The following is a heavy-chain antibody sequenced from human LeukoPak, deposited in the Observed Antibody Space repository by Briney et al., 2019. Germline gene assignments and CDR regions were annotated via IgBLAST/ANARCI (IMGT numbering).Heavy chain of an antibody. J-gene: IGHJ4*02. V-gene: IGHV4-39*07. D-gene: IGHD4-17*01. CDR1: GGSISSSSYY. CDR2: MYSSGST. Sequence: PSETLSLTCTVSGGSISSSSYYWGWIRQPPGKGLEWIGSMYSSGSTYYNPSLKSRVTISRDTSKNQFSLKLSSVTAADTAVYYCAKVRGMTTVTTFYFDYWGQGTLVTVSS. CDR3: AKVRGMTTVTTFYFDY.